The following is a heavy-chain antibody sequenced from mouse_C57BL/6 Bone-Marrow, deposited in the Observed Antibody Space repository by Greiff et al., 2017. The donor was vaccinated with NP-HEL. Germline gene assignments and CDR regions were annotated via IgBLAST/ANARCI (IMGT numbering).Heavy chain of an antibody. CDR1: GFNIKDDY. V-gene: IGHV14-4*01. D-gene: IGHD1-1*01. CDR3: TTRRFYFDCGSGYDMDY. CDR2: IDPENGDT. Sequence: EVQLQQSGAELVRPGASVKLSCTASGFNIKDDYMHWVKQRPEQGLEWIGWIDPENGDTEYASKFQGKATLTADTSSNTAYLQLSSLKSEDTAVYYCTTRRFYFDCGSGYDMDYWGQGTSVTVSS. J-gene: IGHJ4*01.